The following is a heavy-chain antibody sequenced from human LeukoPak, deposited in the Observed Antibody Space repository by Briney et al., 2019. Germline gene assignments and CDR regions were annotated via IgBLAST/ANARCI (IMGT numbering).Heavy chain of an antibody. CDR2: IHPRSGNA. D-gene: IGHD4-17*01. J-gene: IGHJ4*02. CDR1: GYTFTGYY. CDR3: ATDGAMTTGEY. V-gene: IGHV1-46*01. Sequence: ASVKVSCKASGYTFTGYYMHWVRQATAQGREWMGLIHPRSGNANYAQNFQGRVTMTRDTSTSTVYMELSGLRSDDTAVYYCATDGAMTTGEYWGQGTLVAVSS.